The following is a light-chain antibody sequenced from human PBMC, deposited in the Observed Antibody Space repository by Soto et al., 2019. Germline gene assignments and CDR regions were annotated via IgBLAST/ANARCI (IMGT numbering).Light chain of an antibody. J-gene: IGKJ1*01. Sequence: DIQMTQSPSPLSSSVGDRVTITCLASQSISSWLAWYQQKPGKAPKLLIYDASNLESGVPSRFSCSGSGTDITLTISSLQPDDFADYYCQQYNSYLWTFGQGTKVEIK. V-gene: IGKV1-5*01. CDR1: QSISSW. CDR2: DAS. CDR3: QQYNSYLWT.